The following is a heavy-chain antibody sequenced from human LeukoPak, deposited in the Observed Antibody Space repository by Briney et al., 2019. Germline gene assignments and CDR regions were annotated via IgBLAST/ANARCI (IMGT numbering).Heavy chain of an antibody. CDR1: GFTLSNYW. CDR3: ARSRYCTNGICSYFDY. V-gene: IGHV3-7*03. D-gene: IGHD2-8*01. J-gene: IGHJ4*02. Sequence: GGSLRLSWAASGFTLSNYWMSWVRQAPGKGLEWVANIKQDGCENYYVDSVKGRFTISRDNAKNSLYLQMNSLRAEDTAVYYCARSRYCTNGICSYFDYWGQGTLVTVSS. CDR2: IKQDGCEN.